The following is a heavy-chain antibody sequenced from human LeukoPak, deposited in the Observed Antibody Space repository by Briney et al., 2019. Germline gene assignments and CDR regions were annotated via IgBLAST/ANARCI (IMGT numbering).Heavy chain of an antibody. Sequence: PSETLSLTCTLSVDSICSGSYYWGWIRQPPGEGLEWIGCIHSTGNTSYNPSRKSRVTVAEDTSKNQFSLKLSSVTAADTAVYYCARYEAMVGGSGFDPWGQGTLVTVSS. D-gene: IGHD3-10*01. CDR3: ARYEAMVGGSGFDP. CDR1: VDSICSGSYY. J-gene: IGHJ5*02. CDR2: IHSTGNT. V-gene: IGHV4-39*01.